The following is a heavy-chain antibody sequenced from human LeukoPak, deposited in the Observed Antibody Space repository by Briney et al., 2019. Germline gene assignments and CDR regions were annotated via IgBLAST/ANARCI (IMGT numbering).Heavy chain of an antibody. CDR3: AKDRPGYSFGSREAFDI. V-gene: IGHV3-23*01. J-gene: IGHJ3*02. Sequence: GGSPRLSCAASGFTFSSYAMSWVRQAPGKGLEWVSSISSNGGTTYYADSVKGRFTFSRDNSKNTLYLQMNSLRAEDTAVYYCAKDRPGYSFGSREAFDIWGQGTMVTVSS. CDR2: ISSNGGTT. CDR1: GFTFSSYA. D-gene: IGHD5-18*01.